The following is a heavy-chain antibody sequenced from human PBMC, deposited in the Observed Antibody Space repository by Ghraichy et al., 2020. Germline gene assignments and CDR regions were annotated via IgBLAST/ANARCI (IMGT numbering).Heavy chain of an antibody. CDR3: AREGSSWYSRVWLDP. Sequence: SETLSLTCTVSGGSISSGSYYWSWIRQPAGKGLEWIGRIYTSGSTNYNPSLKSRVTISVDTSKNQFSLKLSSVTAADTAVYYCAREGSSWYSRVWLDPWGQGTLVTVSS. V-gene: IGHV4-61*02. D-gene: IGHD6-13*01. J-gene: IGHJ5*02. CDR2: IYTSGST. CDR1: GGSISSGSYY.